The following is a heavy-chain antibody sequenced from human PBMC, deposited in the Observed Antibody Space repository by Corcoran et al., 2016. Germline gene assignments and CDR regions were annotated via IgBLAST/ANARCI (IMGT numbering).Heavy chain of an antibody. D-gene: IGHD3-10*01. CDR1: GFTFSTYG. Sequence: EVQIAESGGGLVQPGGSLRLSCAASGFTFSTYGAHWVRQGPGKGLEWVSSITGNSDTMYYTDSVKGRFTISRDNAENSVHLQMNSLRVDDTAVYYCARGGYGSGQGAYWGQGTLVTVSS. CDR2: ITGNSDTM. V-gene: IGHV3-48*03. J-gene: IGHJ4*02. CDR3: ARGGYGSGQGAY.